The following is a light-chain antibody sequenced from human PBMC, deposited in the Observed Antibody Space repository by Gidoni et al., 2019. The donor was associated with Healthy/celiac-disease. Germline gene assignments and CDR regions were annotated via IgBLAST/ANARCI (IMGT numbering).Light chain of an antibody. CDR2: AAS. CDR1: QGISSY. J-gene: IGKJ5*01. V-gene: IGKV1-9*01. CDR3: QQLNSWIT. Sequence: DIQLTQSPSFLSASVGDRVTITCWASQGISSYLAWYQQKPGKAPKLLIYAASTLQSGVPSRFSGSGSGTEFTLTISSLQPEDFATYYCQQLNSWITFXQXTRLXIK.